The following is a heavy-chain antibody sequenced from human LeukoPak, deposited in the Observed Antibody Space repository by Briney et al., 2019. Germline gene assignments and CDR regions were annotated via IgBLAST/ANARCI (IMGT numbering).Heavy chain of an antibody. CDR2: IYSGGST. D-gene: IGHD6-19*01. Sequence: GGSLRLSCAASGFTVSSSFMSWVRQAPGKGLEWVSVIYSGGSTYYADSVKGRFTISRDNSKNTLYLQMNSLRAEDTAVYYCARGRYSSGWYGWFDPWGQGTLVTVSS. CDR3: ARGRYSSGWYGWFDP. V-gene: IGHV3-53*01. J-gene: IGHJ5*02. CDR1: GFTVSSSF.